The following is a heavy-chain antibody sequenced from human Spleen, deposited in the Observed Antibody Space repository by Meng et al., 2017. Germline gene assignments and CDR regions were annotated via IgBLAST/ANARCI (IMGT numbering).Heavy chain of an antibody. D-gene: IGHD1-26*01. CDR2: IKSKTDGGTT. V-gene: IGHV3-15*01. CDR3: TTAHSRGKDY. CDR1: GFTFSNAW. Sequence: GESLKISCAASGFTFSNAWMSWVRQAPGKGLEWVGRIKSKTDGGTTDYAAPVKGRFTISRDDSKNTLYLQMNSLKTEDTAVCYCTTAHSRGKDYWGQGTLVTVSS. J-gene: IGHJ4*02.